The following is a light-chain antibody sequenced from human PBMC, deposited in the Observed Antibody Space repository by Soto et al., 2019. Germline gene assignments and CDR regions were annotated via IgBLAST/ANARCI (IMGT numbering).Light chain of an antibody. CDR3: SSYADTNNLI. CDR1: SSDVGGYHY. CDR2: EVS. Sequence: QSALTQPPSASGSPGQSVTISCTGTSSDVGGYHYVSWYQQHPGKAPKLMIYEVSERPSGVPARFSGSKSGNTASLTVSGLQAEDEADYYCSSYADTNNLIFGGGTKVTVL. J-gene: IGLJ2*01. V-gene: IGLV2-8*01.